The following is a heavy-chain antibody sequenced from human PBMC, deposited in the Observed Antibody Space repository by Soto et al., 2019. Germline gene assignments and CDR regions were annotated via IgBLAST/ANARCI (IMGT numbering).Heavy chain of an antibody. V-gene: IGHV2-5*01. CDR1: GFSLRTSGVG. CDR3: AKSGSSGWYGWFDP. CDR2: IYWNDDK. D-gene: IGHD6-19*01. Sequence: LVNPTQTLTLTCIFSGFSLRTSGVGVGWIRQPPGKALEWLGFIYWNDDKRYSPSLKSRLTITKDTSKNQVVLTMTNMDPVDTATYYCAKSGSSGWYGWFDPWGQGTLVTVSS. J-gene: IGHJ5*02.